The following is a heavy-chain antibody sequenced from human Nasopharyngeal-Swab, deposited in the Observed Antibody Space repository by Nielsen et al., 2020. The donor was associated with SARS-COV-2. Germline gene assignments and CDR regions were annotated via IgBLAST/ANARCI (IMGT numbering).Heavy chain of an antibody. CDR3: ARDRGSSFVFDI. CDR2: VYYNGNT. Sequence: SETLSLTCAVYGGSFSGYYWSWIRQPPGKGLEWIGEVYYNGNTNYNPSLKSRLTILVDKSKNQFSLKLYSVTAADTAVYYCARDRGSSFVFDIWGQGTMVTVSS. CDR1: GGSFSGYY. D-gene: IGHD3-3*02. J-gene: IGHJ3*02. V-gene: IGHV4-34*01.